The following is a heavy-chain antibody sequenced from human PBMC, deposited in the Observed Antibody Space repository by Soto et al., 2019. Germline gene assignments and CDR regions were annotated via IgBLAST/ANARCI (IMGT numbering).Heavy chain of an antibody. Sequence: GGSLRLSCAASGFTFSSYPMHWVRQAPGKGLEWVALISYDGSNKYYADSVKGRFTISRDNSKNTLYLQMNSLRAEDTAVYYCARNYPDYGGNSYYYYVMDVWGQGTTVTVSS. V-gene: IGHV3-30-3*01. CDR2: ISYDGSNK. CDR1: GFTFSSYP. CDR3: ARNYPDYGGNSYYYYVMDV. D-gene: IGHD4-17*01. J-gene: IGHJ6*02.